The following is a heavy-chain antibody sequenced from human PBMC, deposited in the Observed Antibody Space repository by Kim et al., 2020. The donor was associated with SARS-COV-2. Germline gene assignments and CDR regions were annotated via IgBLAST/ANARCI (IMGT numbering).Heavy chain of an antibody. Sequence: GGSLRLSCAASGFTFSSYDMHWVRQATGKGLEWVSAIGTAGDTYYSGSVKGRFTISRENAKNSFYLQMNSLRAGDTAVYYCARAPARIAVAGYYYYYGMD. CDR1: GFTFSSYD. J-gene: IGHJ6*01. D-gene: IGHD6-19*01. CDR3: ARAPARIAVAGYYYYYGMD. V-gene: IGHV3-13*01. CDR2: IGTAGDT.